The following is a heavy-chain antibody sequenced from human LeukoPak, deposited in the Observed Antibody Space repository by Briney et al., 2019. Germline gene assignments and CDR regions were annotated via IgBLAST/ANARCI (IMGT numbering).Heavy chain of an antibody. CDR3: ARDQEGFDY. V-gene: IGHV1-18*01. CDR1: GCTFTSYG. CDR2: ISAYNGNT. J-gene: IGHJ4*02. Sequence: ASVKVSCKASGCTFTSYGISWVRQAPGQGLEWMGWISAYNGNTNYAQKLQGRVTVTRDTSTSTVHMELSGLRSEDTAVYYRARDQEGFDYWGQGTLVTVSS.